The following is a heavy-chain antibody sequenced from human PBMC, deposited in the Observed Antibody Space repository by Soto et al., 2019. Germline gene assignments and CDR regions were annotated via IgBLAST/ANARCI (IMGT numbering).Heavy chain of an antibody. D-gene: IGHD3-22*01. CDR2: IIPIFGTA. J-gene: IGHJ6*02. CDR1: RVTFSSYA. CDR3: ARAACDYYDSSGYYFPPDYYYGMEV. V-gene: IGHV1-69*13. Sequence: EASVKVSCKASRVTFSSYAISWLRHSPGQWLECILVIIPIFGTANYAQKFQGRVTITADESTSTAYMELSSLRSEDTAVYYCARAACDYYDSSGYYFPPDYYYGMEVWGQGTTVTVSS.